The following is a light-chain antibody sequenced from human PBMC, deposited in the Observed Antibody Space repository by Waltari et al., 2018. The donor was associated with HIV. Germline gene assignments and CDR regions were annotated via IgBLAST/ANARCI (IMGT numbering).Light chain of an antibody. V-gene: IGKV2-28*01. CDR2: LGS. J-gene: IGKJ1*01. Sequence: IILTQPPLSLPATPGAPASISCRSNQSLLHSNGYNYLDWYLQRPGQSPRLLLSLGSDRASGVPDRFSGSKSGADFILKISKVEAEDVGVYYCMQALQTPWTFGQGTKVEIK. CDR1: QSLLHSNGYNY. CDR3: MQALQTPWT.